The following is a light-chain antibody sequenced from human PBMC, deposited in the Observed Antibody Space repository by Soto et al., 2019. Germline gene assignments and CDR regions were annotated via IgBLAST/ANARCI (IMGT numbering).Light chain of an antibody. J-gene: IGLJ1*01. V-gene: IGLV1-47*02. Sequence: QLVLTQPPSASGTPGQRVNISCSGSSSNVGRNYVYWYHQFPGTAPKLLIYSNNQRPSGVPDRFSASKSGTSASLAISGLRSEDEAEYFCAAWDDSMSGYVFGTGTKLTVL. CDR1: SSNVGRNY. CDR2: SNN. CDR3: AAWDDSMSGYV.